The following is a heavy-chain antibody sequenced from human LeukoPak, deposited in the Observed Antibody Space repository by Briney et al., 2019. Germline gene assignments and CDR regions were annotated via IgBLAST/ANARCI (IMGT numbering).Heavy chain of an antibody. V-gene: IGHV4-39*01. CDR3: ARQDSSGWD. D-gene: IGHD6-19*01. J-gene: IGHJ4*02. CDR2: IYYSGST. CDR1: GGSISSSSYY. Sequence: PSETLSLTRTVSGGSISSSSYYWGWIRQPPGKGLEWIGSIYYSGSTYYNPSLKSRVTISVDTSKNQFSLKLSSVTAADTAVYYCARQDSSGWDWGQGTLVTVSS.